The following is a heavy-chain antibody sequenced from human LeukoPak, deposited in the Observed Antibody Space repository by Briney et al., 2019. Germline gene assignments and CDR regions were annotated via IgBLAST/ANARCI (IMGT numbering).Heavy chain of an antibody. CDR2: IIPIFGTA. J-gene: IGHJ4*02. CDR3: ARARHEYSNERSGYYSPH. CDR1: GGTFSSYA. V-gene: IGHV1-69*06. D-gene: IGHD3-22*01. Sequence: SVKLSCKASGGTFSSYAISWVRQAPGHGREWIGRIIPIFGTANYAQNFQGRVTNTPDKATSTAYTALSSLRTEHTAVYSCARARHEYSNERSGYYSPHWGQGTLVTVSS.